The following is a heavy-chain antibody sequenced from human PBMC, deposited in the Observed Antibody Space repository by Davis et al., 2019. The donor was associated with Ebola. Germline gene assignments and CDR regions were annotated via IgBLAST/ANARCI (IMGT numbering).Heavy chain of an antibody. V-gene: IGHV4-34*01. CDR1: GGSFSGYY. D-gene: IGHD3-22*01. Sequence: PSETLSLTCAVYGGSFSGYYWSWIRQPPGKGLEWIGEINHSGSTNYNPSLKSRVTISVDTSKNQFSLKLSSVTAADTAVYYCARRVEGYITMISWFDPWGQGTLVTVSS. CDR2: INHSGST. J-gene: IGHJ5*02. CDR3: ARRVEGYITMISWFDP.